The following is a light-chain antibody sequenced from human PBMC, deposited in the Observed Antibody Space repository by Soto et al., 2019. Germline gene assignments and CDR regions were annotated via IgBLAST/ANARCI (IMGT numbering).Light chain of an antibody. Sequence: DIQLTQSPSFLSASVGDRVTITCRASQGISSYLAWYQQKPGKAPKLLIYTASTLQSGVTSRFSGSGSGTEFTLTISSPQPEDFATYYCQQLNSYPALTFGGGTKVEIK. CDR1: QGISSY. CDR3: QQLNSYPALT. J-gene: IGKJ4*01. V-gene: IGKV1-9*01. CDR2: TAS.